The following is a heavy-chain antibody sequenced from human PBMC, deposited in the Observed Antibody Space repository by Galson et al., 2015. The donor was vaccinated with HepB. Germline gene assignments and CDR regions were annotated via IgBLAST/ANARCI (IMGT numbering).Heavy chain of an antibody. Sequence: SETLSLTCSVSGGSISSYHWSWIRQPPGKGREWIGYIYYSGSTNYNPSLKSRVTISVDTSKNQFSLRLSSVTAADTAVYYCARVGTSGRLDYWGQGTLVTVSS. CDR3: ARVGTSGRLDY. V-gene: IGHV4-59*01. CDR1: GGSISSYH. D-gene: IGHD3-3*01. CDR2: IYYSGST. J-gene: IGHJ4*02.